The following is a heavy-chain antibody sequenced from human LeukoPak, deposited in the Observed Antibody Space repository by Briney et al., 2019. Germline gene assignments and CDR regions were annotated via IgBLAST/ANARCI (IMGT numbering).Heavy chain of an antibody. V-gene: IGHV1-8*03. CDR1: GYTFTSYD. Sequence: ASVKVSCKASGYTFTSYDINWVRQATGQGLEWMGWMNPNSGNTGYAQKLQGRVTLTRNTSISTAYMELSSLRSEETAVYYCARGKGVAAILFDYWGQGTLVTVSS. CDR2: MNPNSGNT. CDR3: ARGKGVAAILFDY. D-gene: IGHD2-15*01. J-gene: IGHJ4*02.